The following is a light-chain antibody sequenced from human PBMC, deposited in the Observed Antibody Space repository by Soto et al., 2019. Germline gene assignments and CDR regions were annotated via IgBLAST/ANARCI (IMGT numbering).Light chain of an antibody. Sequence: IQKTQSLYSLSESVGDRVTITRRARQSISSYLNWYQQKPGKAPKLLIYAASSLQSGVPSRFSGSGSGTDFTLTISSLQPEDFATYYCQQANSFPLTFGGGTKVDIK. CDR3: QQANSFPLT. CDR2: AAS. J-gene: IGKJ4*01. V-gene: IGKV1-12*01. CDR1: QSISSY.